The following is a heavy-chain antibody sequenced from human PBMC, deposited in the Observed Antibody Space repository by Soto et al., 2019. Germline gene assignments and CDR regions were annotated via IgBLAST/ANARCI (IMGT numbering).Heavy chain of an antibody. J-gene: IGHJ4*02. Sequence: QVQLQESGPGLVKPSETLSLTCIVSGGSVSNDAYYWSWIRQPPGKGLEWIGYIYHSGSTYYNPSVKSRVTISADTSANQFSLKVSSVTAADTAVYYCARLGIGWEFPFDYWGQGTLVNVSS. V-gene: IGHV4-61*08. CDR1: GGSVSNDAYY. CDR3: ARLGIGWEFPFDY. D-gene: IGHD1-26*01. CDR2: IYHSGST.